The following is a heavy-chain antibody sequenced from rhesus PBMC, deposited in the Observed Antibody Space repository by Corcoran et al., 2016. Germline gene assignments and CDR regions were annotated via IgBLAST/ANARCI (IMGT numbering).Heavy chain of an antibody. CDR2: FNPYNGNT. V-gene: IGHV1S2*01. D-gene: IGHD3-3*01. J-gene: IGHJ4*01. Sequence: QVQLVQSGAEVHKPGSSVKVSCKASGYTFTDYYMHWLRQAPRQGLEWMGWFNPYNGNTKYAQKFQGRVTMTRDTSTSTAYMELSSLRSEDTAVYYCARVPLLQYLDWLLSYFDYWGQGVLVTVSS. CDR3: ARVPLLQYLDWLLSYFDY. CDR1: GYTFTDYY.